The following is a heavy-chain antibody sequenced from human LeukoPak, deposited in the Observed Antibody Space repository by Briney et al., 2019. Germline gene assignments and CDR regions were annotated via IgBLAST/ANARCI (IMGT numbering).Heavy chain of an antibody. CDR2: LNWNGDIT. V-gene: IGHV3-20*04. CDR1: GFTFNDYV. D-gene: IGHD3-10*01. J-gene: IGHJ6*02. CDR3: ARGYGAGNYRRPFYGMDV. Sequence: GGSLRLSCAASGFTFNDYVMTWVRQAPGKGLEWVSGLNWNGDITRYADSVKGRFTISRDNAKNSVYLQMDCLSAEDTAFYYCARGYGAGNYRRPFYGMDVWGQGTTVTVSS.